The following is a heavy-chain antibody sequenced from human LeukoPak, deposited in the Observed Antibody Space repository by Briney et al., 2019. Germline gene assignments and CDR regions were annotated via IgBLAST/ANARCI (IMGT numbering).Heavy chain of an antibody. D-gene: IGHD4-17*01. CDR2: IIPILGIA. CDR1: GGTFSSYA. J-gene: IGHJ6*02. Sequence: SVKVSCKASGGTFSSYAISWVRQAPGQGLEWMGRIIPILGIANYAQKFQGRVTITADKSTSTAYMELSSLRSEDTAVYYCARALTVTADYYYYYGMDVWGQGTTVTVSS. V-gene: IGHV1-69*04. CDR3: ARALTVTADYYYYYGMDV.